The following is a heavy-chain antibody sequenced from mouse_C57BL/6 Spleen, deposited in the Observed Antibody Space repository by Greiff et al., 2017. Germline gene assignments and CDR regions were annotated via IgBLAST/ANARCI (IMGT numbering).Heavy chain of an antibody. CDR2: IYPGDGDT. D-gene: IGHD1-1*01. V-gene: IGHV1-82*01. J-gene: IGHJ3*01. CDR1: GYAFSSSW. CDR3: ARSDYGSPAWFAY. Sequence: VQGVESGPELVKPGASVKISCKASGYAFSSSWMNWVKQRPGKGLEWIGRIYPGDGDTNYNGKFKGKATLTADKSSSTAYMQLSSLTSEDSAVYFCARSDYGSPAWFAYWGQGTLVTVSA.